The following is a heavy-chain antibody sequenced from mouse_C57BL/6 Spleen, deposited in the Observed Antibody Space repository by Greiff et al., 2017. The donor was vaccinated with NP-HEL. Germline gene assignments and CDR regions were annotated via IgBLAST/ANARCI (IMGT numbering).Heavy chain of an antibody. CDR2: IDPENGDT. V-gene: IGHV14-4*01. J-gene: IGHJ3*01. CDR3: TTGGYGRPFAD. D-gene: IGHD1-2*01. Sequence: EVQLQQSGAELVRPGASVKLSCTASGFNIKDDYMHWVKQRPEQGLEWIGWIDPENGDTEYASKFQGKATITADTSSNTAYLQLSSLASEDTAVYYGTTGGYGRPFADWGQGTLVTVSA. CDR1: GFNIKDDY.